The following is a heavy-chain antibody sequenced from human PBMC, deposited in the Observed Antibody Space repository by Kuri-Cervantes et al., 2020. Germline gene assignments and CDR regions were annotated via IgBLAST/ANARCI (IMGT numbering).Heavy chain of an antibody. CDR1: GFTFSGQN. D-gene: IGHD1-26*01. V-gene: IGHV3-21*01. J-gene: IGHJ4*02. Sequence: GGSLRLSCAASGFTFSGQNMNWVRQAPGKGLEWVSSISTTGSYMYYSDSVKGRFTISRDNAKNSLYLQMNDLRAEDTAVYYCVRDSYWSSLNWGQGTPVTVSS. CDR3: VRDSYWSSLN. CDR2: ISTTGSYM.